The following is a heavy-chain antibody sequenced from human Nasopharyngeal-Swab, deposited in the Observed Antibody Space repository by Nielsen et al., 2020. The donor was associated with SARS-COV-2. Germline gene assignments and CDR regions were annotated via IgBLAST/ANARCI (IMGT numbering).Heavy chain of an antibody. CDR1: GGSISSGSYY. CDR2: IYTSGST. CDR3: ARGDGDYYEDYFDY. Sequence: SETLSPTCTVSGGSISSGSYYWSWIRQPAGKGLEWIGRIYTSGSTNYNPSLKSRVTISVDTSKNQFSLKLSSVTAADTAVYYCARGDGDYYEDYFDYWGQGTLVTVSS. J-gene: IGHJ4*02. V-gene: IGHV4-61*02. D-gene: IGHD4-17*01.